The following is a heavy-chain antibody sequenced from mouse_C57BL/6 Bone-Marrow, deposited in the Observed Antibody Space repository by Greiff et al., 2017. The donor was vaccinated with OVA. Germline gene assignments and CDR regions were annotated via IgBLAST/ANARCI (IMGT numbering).Heavy chain of an antibody. CDR3: TRIDGYYFDY. D-gene: IGHD1-1*01. J-gene: IGHJ2*01. CDR1: GYTFTDYE. CDR2: IDPETGGT. V-gene: IGHV1-15*01. Sequence: VQLQQSGAELVRPGASVTLSCKASGYTFTDYEMHWVKQTPVHGLEWIGAIDPETGGTAYNQKFKGKAILTADKSSSTAYMELRSLTSEDSAVYYCTRIDGYYFDYWGQGTTLTVSS.